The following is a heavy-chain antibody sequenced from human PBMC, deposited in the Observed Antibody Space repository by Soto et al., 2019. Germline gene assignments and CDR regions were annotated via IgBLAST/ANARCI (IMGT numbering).Heavy chain of an antibody. D-gene: IGHD2-2*01. CDR1: GGTFSSYA. J-gene: IGHJ4*02. CDR2: IIPIFGTA. CDR3: ARGGSVLVPAAIDY. V-gene: IGHV1-69*12. Sequence: QVQLVQSGAEVKKPGSSVKVSCKASGGTFSSYAISWVRQAPGQGLEWMGGIIPIFGTANYAQKFQGRVTITADESASTAYMELSSLRSEDTAVYYCARGGSVLVPAAIDYWGQGTLVTVSS.